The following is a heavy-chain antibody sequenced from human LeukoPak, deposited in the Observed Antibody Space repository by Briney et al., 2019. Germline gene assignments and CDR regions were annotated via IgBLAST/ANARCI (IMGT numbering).Heavy chain of an antibody. J-gene: IGHJ4*02. Sequence: GGSLRLSCAASGFIFKNYAMMWVRQAPGKGLEWVSAIGGDGVRKDYADSVKGRFTISRDNFKDTVYLEMNSLRVEDTALYYCAKRVGGTPDYWGLGTLVTVAS. CDR1: GFIFKNYA. CDR2: IGGDGVRK. D-gene: IGHD1-26*01. CDR3: AKRVGGTPDY. V-gene: IGHV3-23*01.